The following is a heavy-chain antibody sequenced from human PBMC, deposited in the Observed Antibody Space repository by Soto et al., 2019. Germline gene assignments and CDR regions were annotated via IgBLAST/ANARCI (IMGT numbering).Heavy chain of an antibody. V-gene: IGHV4-59*01. CDR1: GGSISSYY. J-gene: IGHJ4*02. Sequence: PSETLSLTCTVSGGSISSYYWSWIRQPPGKGLEWIGYIYYSGSTNYNPSLKSRVTISVDTSKNQFSLKLSSVTAADTAVYYCEREAATRVFDYWGQGTLVTVSS. CDR3: EREAATRVFDY. D-gene: IGHD6-13*01. CDR2: IYYSGST.